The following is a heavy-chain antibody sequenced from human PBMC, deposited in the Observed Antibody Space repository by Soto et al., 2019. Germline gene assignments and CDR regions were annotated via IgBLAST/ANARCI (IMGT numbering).Heavy chain of an antibody. J-gene: IGHJ4*02. Sequence: EVKLVESGGGLVQPGGSLRLSCAASGFTVSDYYMTWVRQAPGKGLEWVSLLYSGGSTIYADSVKGRVTISRDSSKNTLYLQTNSLRVEDTAVYYCARATVGASDFGFDSWGQGTLVTVSS. V-gene: IGHV3-53*01. CDR1: GFTVSDYY. D-gene: IGHD1-26*01. CDR3: ARATVGASDFGFDS. CDR2: LYSGGST.